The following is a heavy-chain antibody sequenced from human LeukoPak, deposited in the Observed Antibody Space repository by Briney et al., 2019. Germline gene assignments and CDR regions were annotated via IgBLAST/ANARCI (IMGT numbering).Heavy chain of an antibody. D-gene: IGHD3-22*01. CDR3: ARSESTYYYDISGYLSDP. Sequence: GASVKVSCKASGYTFTSYGITWVRQAPGQGLEWMGWISAYNGYTNYAQKLQGRVLMTTDTSTSTAYMELRSLRFDDTAVYYCARSESTYYYDISGYLSDPWGQGTLVTVSS. CDR1: GYTFTSYG. CDR2: ISAYNGYT. V-gene: IGHV1-18*01. J-gene: IGHJ5*02.